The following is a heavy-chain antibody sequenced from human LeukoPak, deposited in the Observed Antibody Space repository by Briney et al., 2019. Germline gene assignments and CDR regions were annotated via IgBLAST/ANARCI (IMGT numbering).Heavy chain of an antibody. CDR1: GFTFSSYG. Sequence: GGSLRLSCGASGFTFSSYGMHGVRQAPGKGLEWVAFIRYDGSNKYYADAVKGRFTISRDNSKNTLYLQMNSLRAEETAVYYCAKDRGTSVVPGFWGQGTLVTVSS. CDR3: AKDRGTSVVPGF. CDR2: IRYDGSNK. V-gene: IGHV3-30*02. J-gene: IGHJ4*02. D-gene: IGHD2-2*01.